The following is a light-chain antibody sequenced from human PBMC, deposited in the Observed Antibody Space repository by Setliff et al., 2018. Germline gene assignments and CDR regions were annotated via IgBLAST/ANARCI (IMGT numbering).Light chain of an antibody. CDR2: EVS. Sequence: QSVLTQPASVSGSPGQSITISCTGTSSDVGGYNYVSWHQQHPGKAPKLMIYEVSDRPSGVSNRFSGSKSGNTASLTISGLQAEDGADYYCTSYTSSRTYVFGTGT. V-gene: IGLV2-14*01. J-gene: IGLJ1*01. CDR3: TSYTSSRTYV. CDR1: SSDVGGYNY.